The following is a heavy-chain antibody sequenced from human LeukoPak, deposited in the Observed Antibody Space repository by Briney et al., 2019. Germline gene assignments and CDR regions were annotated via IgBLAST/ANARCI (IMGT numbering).Heavy chain of an antibody. Sequence: SETLSLTCAVYGGSFSGYYWSWIRQPPGKGLEWIGEINHSGSTNYNPSLKSRVTISVDTPKNQFSLKLSSVTAADTAVYYCARAFDGSTRNYYYYYMDVGGKGTTVTVSS. CDR2: INHSGST. V-gene: IGHV4-34*01. CDR1: GGSFSGYY. CDR3: ARAFDGSTRNYYYYYMDV. J-gene: IGHJ6*03.